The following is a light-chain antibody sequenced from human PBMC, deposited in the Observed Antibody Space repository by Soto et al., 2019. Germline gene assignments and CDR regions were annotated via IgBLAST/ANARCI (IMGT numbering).Light chain of an antibody. CDR3: ASNTPTWV. CDR2: EVS. Sequence: QTVVTQPASVSGSPGQSISISCTGTNSDIGTHNSVSWYRQHPGKAPKLIIYEVSKRPSGISNRFSGSKSANTASLTISGLQADDEADYFCASNTPTWVFGGGTKLTVL. J-gene: IGLJ3*02. CDR1: NSDIGTHNS. V-gene: IGLV2-14*03.